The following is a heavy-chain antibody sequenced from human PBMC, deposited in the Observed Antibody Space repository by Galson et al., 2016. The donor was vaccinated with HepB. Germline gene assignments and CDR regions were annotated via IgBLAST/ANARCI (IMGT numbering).Heavy chain of an antibody. CDR3: AKGQEEDPRFRELSLDS. D-gene: IGHD3-10*01. CDR2: ISSDGNKN. V-gene: IGHV3-30*18. Sequence: SLRLSCAGSGFSFGHYDMHWVRQTPGKGLEWVALISSDGNKNDYGDSMRGRFTISRDNSKNTRYLQMKSLRAEDTAVYFCAKGQEEDPRFRELSLDSWGQGTPVTVSS. CDR1: GFSFGHYD. J-gene: IGHJ4*02.